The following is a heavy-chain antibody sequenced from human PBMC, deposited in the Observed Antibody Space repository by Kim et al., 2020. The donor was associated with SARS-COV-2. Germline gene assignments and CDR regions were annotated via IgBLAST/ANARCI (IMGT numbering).Heavy chain of an antibody. V-gene: IGHV3-7*01. CDR2: IKQDGSEK. Sequence: GGSLRLSCAASGFTFSSYWMSWVRQAPGKGLEWVANIKQDGSEKYYVDSVKGRFTISRDNAKNSLYLQMNSLRAEDTAVYYCASADYGDSFDYWGQGTLVTVSS. CDR3: ASADYGDSFDY. J-gene: IGHJ4*02. CDR1: GFTFSSYW. D-gene: IGHD4-17*01.